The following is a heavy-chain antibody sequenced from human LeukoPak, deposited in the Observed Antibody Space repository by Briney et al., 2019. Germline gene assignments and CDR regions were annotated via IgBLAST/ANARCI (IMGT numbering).Heavy chain of an antibody. CDR3: VRFGVNYDMDV. CDR1: GGSISGYY. J-gene: IGHJ6*02. V-gene: IGHV4-59*01. CDR2: IHYSGRA. D-gene: IGHD3-16*01. Sequence: SETLSLTSSVSGGSISGYYWTWVRQPPGKGLEWIGQIHYSGRADYNPSLKSRITMSVDTSRNQISLKVSSVTAADTAIYYCVRFGVNYDMDVWGQGTTVTVFS.